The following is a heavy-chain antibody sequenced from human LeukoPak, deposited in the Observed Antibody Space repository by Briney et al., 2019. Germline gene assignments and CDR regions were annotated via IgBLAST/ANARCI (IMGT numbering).Heavy chain of an antibody. J-gene: IGHJ4*02. CDR3: AREPGYYFDY. Sequence: GGSLRLSCAASGVTFSSYWMSWVCQAPGKGLEWVANIKQDGSEKYYVDSVKGRFTISRDNAKNSLYLQMNSLRAEDTAVYYCAREPGYYFDYWGQGTLVTVSS. CDR1: GVTFSSYW. D-gene: IGHD6-25*01. CDR2: IKQDGSEK. V-gene: IGHV3-7*01.